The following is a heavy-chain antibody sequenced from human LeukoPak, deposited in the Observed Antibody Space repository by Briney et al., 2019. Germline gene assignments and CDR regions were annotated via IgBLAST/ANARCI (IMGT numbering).Heavy chain of an antibody. Sequence: GGSLRLSCAASGFTFSSHSMNWVRQAPGKGRQWVSSISISSRYIYYADSVKGRFTISRDNAKNSLYLQMNRLRAEDTAVYYCARDPHYYDSSDTYYYYYMDVWGKGTTVTVSS. V-gene: IGHV3-21*01. J-gene: IGHJ6*03. CDR1: GFTFSSHS. D-gene: IGHD3-22*01. CDR2: ISISSRYI. CDR3: ARDPHYYDSSDTYYYYYMDV.